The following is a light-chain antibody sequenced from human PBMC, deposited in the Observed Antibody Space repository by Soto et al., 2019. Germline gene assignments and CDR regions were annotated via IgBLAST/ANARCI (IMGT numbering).Light chain of an antibody. J-gene: IGLJ1*01. V-gene: IGLV2-14*01. CDR2: EVS. CDR3: LSYSSTSTLYV. CDR1: SRDVGVYDF. Sequence: QSALTQPASVSGSPGQSITISCTGTSRDVGVYDFVSWYQQHPGKAPKLLIYEVSRRPSSFFNRFSGSKSANTTPLTISELQAEDAADYYCLSYSSTSTLYVFGTGTKGTVL.